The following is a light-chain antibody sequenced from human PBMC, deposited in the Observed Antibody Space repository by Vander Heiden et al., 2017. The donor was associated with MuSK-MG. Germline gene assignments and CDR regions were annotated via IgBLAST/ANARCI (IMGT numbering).Light chain of an antibody. Sequence: DIQMTQSPSSLSASVGDRVTITCRASQGIRNALAWFQLKPGQAPKRLIYTASTLQNGVPSRFSGIGSGTEFTLTISSLQPEDFAAYFCLQYNRYPLTFGGGTTVEIK. CDR1: QGIRNA. J-gene: IGKJ4*01. CDR2: TAS. V-gene: IGKV1-17*01. CDR3: LQYNRYPLT.